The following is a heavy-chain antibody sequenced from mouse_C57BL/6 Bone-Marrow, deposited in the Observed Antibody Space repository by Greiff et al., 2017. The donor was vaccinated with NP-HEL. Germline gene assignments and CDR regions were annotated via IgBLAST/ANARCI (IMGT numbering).Heavy chain of an antibody. V-gene: IGHV1-82*01. D-gene: IGHD3-2*02. Sequence: VQLQQSGPELVKPGASVKISCKASGYAFSSSWMNWVKQRPGKGLEWIGRIYPGDGGTNYNGKFKGKATLTADKSSSTAYMQLSSLTSEDSAVYFCASSGYPYYYAMDYWGQGTSVTVSS. CDR3: ASSGYPYYYAMDY. CDR1: GYAFSSSW. J-gene: IGHJ4*01. CDR2: IYPGDGGT.